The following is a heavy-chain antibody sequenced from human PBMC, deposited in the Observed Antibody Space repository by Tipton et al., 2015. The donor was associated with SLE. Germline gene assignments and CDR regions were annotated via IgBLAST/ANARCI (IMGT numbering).Heavy chain of an antibody. CDR1: GGSISSYY. CDR2: VHSSGST. D-gene: IGHD2-21*02. Sequence: TLSLTCTVSGGSISSYYWSWIRQPPGKRLEWIGHVHSSGSTNYNPSLKSRVTISVDTSKNQFSLKLSSVTAADTAVYYCAGRGDLVVVTSYFDYWGQGTLVSVSS. J-gene: IGHJ4*02. V-gene: IGHV4-59*01. CDR3: AGRGDLVVVTSYFDY.